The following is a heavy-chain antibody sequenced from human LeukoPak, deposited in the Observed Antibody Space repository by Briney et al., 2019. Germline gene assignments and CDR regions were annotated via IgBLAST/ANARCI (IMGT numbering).Heavy chain of an antibody. CDR2: IYYSGST. Sequence: TSETLSLTCTVSGGSISSSSHYWGWIRQPPGKGLEWIGSIYYSGSTYCNSSLKSRVTISVDTSKNQFSLKLSSVTAADTAVYYCARLRSTSHDAFDIWGQGTMVTVSS. CDR1: GGSISSSSHY. J-gene: IGHJ3*02. D-gene: IGHD2-2*01. V-gene: IGHV4-39*01. CDR3: ARLRSTSHDAFDI.